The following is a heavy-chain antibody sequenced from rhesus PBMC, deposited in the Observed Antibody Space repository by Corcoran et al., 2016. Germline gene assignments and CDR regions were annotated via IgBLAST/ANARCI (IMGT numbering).Heavy chain of an antibody. V-gene: IGHV4-160*01. D-gene: IGHD4-23*01. CDR3: ASIQYLGGFDY. J-gene: IGHJ4*01. CDR2: TDSSGST. CDR1: GGSISGYW. Sequence: QLQLQESGPGLVKPSETLSLTCAVSGGSISGYWWSWIRQPPGKGLEWIGRTDSSGSTDYNPSLKRRVPISVDPSTNQFSLELSSVTAADTAVYYCASIQYLGGFDYWGRGVLVTVSS.